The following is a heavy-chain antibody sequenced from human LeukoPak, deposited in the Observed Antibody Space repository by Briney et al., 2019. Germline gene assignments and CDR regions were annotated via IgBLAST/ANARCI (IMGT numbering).Heavy chain of an antibody. Sequence: SETLSLTCTVSGGSISSYYWSWMRKPAGKGLEWIGRIYTSGSTHYNPSLKSRVPMSVDTSKNQFSLKLSSVTAADTAVYYCARDGGYSSSWYTYYYYMDVWGKGTTVTISS. V-gene: IGHV4-4*07. D-gene: IGHD6-13*01. CDR2: IYTSGST. CDR1: GGSISSYY. J-gene: IGHJ6*03. CDR3: ARDGGYSSSWYTYYYYMDV.